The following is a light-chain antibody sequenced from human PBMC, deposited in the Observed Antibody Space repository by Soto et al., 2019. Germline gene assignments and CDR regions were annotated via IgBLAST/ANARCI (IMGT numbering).Light chain of an antibody. CDR1: QSLLHSDGYNY. J-gene: IGKJ4*01. V-gene: IGKV2-28*01. CDR2: SSS. Sequence: EIVLTQSSLSLPVTPGEPASISCRSSQSLLHSDGYNYLDWYLQKPGQSPQLLIYSSSHRSSGVPDRFSGSGSDTDFTLKISRVEAEDVGIYYSMQALQAPVTFGGGTKVEI. CDR3: MQALQAPVT.